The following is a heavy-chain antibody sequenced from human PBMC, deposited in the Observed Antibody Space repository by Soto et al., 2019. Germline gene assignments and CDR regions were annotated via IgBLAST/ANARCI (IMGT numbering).Heavy chain of an antibody. CDR3: ARDADILTGSDAFDI. J-gene: IGHJ3*02. D-gene: IGHD3-9*01. Sequence: QVQLVESGGGLVKPGGSLRLSCAASGFTFSDYYMSWIRQAPGKGLEWVSYISSSVSCTNYADSVKGRFTISRDNAKNSLYLQMNSLRAEDTAVYYCARDADILTGSDAFDIWGQGTMVTVSS. V-gene: IGHV3-11*05. CDR1: GFTFSDYY. CDR2: ISSSVSCT.